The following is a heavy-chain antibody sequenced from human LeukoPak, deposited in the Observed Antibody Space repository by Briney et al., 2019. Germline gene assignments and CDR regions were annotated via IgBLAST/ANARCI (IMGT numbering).Heavy chain of an antibody. CDR1: GFTFSSYS. J-gene: IGHJ4*02. CDR2: ITSSSSTI. V-gene: IGHV3-48*01. CDR3: ARGYDSSGYYPDY. Sequence: PGGSLRLSCAASGFTFSSYSMNWVRQAPGKGLELVSYITSSSSTIYYADSVKGRFTISRDNARNSLYLQMNSLRAEDTAVYYCARGYDSSGYYPDYWGQGTLVTVSS. D-gene: IGHD3-22*01.